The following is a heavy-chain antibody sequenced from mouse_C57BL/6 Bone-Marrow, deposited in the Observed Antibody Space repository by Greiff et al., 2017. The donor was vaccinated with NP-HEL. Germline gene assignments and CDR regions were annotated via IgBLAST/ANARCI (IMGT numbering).Heavy chain of an antibody. V-gene: IGHV14-2*01. CDR2: IDPEDGET. CDR1: GFNIKDYY. Sequence: EVQLQQSGAELVKPGASVKLSCTASGFNIKDYYMHWVKQRTEQGLEWIGRIDPEDGETKYAPKFPGKATITADTSSNTAYLQLSSLTSEDTAVYYCATSGEDYWGQGTSVTVSS. CDR3: ATSGEDY. J-gene: IGHJ4*01.